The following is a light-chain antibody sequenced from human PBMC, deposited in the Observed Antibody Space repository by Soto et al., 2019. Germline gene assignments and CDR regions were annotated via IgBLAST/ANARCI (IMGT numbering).Light chain of an antibody. CDR1: QSISGW. V-gene: IGKV1-5*03. CDR3: QQYSTYLVT. CDR2: KAS. J-gene: IGKJ1*01. Sequence: DIQMTQSPSTLSASVGDRVTITCRASQSISGWLAWYQHKTGKAPKLLISKASSLESGVPSRFSGSESGTEFTLTISSLQPDDFATYYCQQYSTYLVTFGQGTKVEIK.